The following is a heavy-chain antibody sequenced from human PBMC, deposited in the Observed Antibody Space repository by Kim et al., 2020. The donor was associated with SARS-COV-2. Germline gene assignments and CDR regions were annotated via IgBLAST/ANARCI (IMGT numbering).Heavy chain of an antibody. CDR2: IRSDESKR. Sequence: GGSLRLSCTASGFTFSPFAMHWVRQAPGKGLEWVAVIRSDESKRYYAESVKDRFTISRDNSKNTLYLQMNILRAEDTAIYFCARNYGSATMIGDVWGLGT. J-gene: IGHJ3*01. CDR1: GFTFSPFA. CDR3: ARNYGSATMIGDV. D-gene: IGHD3-10*01. V-gene: IGHV3-33*01.